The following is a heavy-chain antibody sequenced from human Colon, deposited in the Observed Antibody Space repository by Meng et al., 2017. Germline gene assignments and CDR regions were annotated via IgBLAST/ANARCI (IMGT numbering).Heavy chain of an antibody. V-gene: IGHV4-34*01. D-gene: IGHD3-16*01. J-gene: IGHJ4*02. CDR3: ARSLGYYDYVWGSYPPGY. CDR2: INHSGST. CDR1: GGSFSGYY. Sequence: QVQLQQWGAGLLKPSETLALTCACYGGSFSGYYWSWIRQPPGKGLEWIGEINHSGSTNYNPSLKSRVTISVDTSKNQFSLKLSSVTAADTAVYYCARSLGYYDYVWGSYPPGYWGQGTLVTVSS.